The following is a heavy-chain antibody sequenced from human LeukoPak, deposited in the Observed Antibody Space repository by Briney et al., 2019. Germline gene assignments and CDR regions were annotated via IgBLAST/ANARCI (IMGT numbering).Heavy chain of an antibody. V-gene: IGHV3-11*01. J-gene: IGHJ4*02. CDR2: VTSGGGST. Sequence: PGGSLRLSCAASGFSISDYYMSWICQSPGKGLEWISYVTSGGGSTKYADSVKGRFTISRDNAKNSVALQTNSLRAEDTAVYYCTRERRGSYYAFESWGQGTLVTVSS. CDR1: GFSISDYY. CDR3: TRERRGSYYAFES. D-gene: IGHD3-10*01.